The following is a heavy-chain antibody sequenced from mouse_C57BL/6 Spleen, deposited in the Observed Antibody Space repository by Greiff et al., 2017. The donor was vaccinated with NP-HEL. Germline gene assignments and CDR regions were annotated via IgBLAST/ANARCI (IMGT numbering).Heavy chain of an antibody. CDR2: IDPSDSYT. J-gene: IGHJ4*01. CDR1: GYTFTSYW. V-gene: IGHV1-50*01. Sequence: VQLQQSGAELVKPGASVKLSCKASGYTFTSYWMHWVKQRPGQGLEWIGEIDPSDSYTNYNQKIKGKATLTVDTSSSTAYMQLSSLTYEESAVYYCARGGYDGSSWDDMDYWGQGTSVTVSS. CDR3: ARGGYDGSSWDDMDY. D-gene: IGHD1-1*01.